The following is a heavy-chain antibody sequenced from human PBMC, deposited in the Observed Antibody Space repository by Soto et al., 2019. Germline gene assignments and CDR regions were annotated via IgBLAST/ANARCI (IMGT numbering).Heavy chain of an antibody. J-gene: IGHJ4*02. Sequence: EVQLVESGGGLVQPGGSLRLSCAASGFPFSDYSMNWVRQAPGKGLEWVSYISSRSTTIYYADSVRGRFTISRDNARNSLYLHMSGVRDEDTAVYYCGWELALGGQGTLVTVSS. CDR3: GWELAL. CDR1: GFPFSDYS. V-gene: IGHV3-48*02. CDR2: ISSRSTTI. D-gene: IGHD1-26*01.